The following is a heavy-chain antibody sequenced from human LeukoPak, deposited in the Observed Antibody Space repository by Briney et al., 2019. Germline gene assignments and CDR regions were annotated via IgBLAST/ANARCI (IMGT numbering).Heavy chain of an antibody. V-gene: IGHV4-30-4*08. CDR1: GGSISSGGYY. CDR2: IYYSGST. J-gene: IGHJ4*02. D-gene: IGHD2-8*01. CDR3: ARAPRMVYAIDFDY. Sequence: SETLSLTCTVSGGSISSGGYYWSWIRQHPGKGLEWIGYIYYSGSTYYNPSLKSRVTISVDTSKNQFSLKLSSVTAADTAVYYCARAPRMVYAIDFDYWGQGTLVTVSS.